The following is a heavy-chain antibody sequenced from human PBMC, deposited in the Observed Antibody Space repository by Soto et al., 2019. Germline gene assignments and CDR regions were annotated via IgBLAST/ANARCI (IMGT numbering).Heavy chain of an antibody. CDR1: GYTFTSYA. CDR2: INAGNGNT. CDR3: ARVKIRRGWELPNHYGMDV. D-gene: IGHD1-26*01. J-gene: IGHJ6*02. Sequence: VASVKVSCKASGYTFTSYAMHWVRQAPGQRLEWMGWINAGNGNTKYSQKFQGRVTITRDTSASTAYMELSSLRSEDTAVYYCARVKIRRGWELPNHYGMDVWGQGTTVTVS. V-gene: IGHV1-3*01.